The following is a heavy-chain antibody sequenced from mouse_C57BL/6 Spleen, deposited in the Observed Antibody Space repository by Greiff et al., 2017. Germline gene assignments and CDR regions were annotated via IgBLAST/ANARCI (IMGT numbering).Heavy chain of an antibody. V-gene: IGHV1-12*01. CDR2: IYPGNGDT. Sequence: LQESGAELVRPGASVKMSCKASGYTFTSYNMHWVKQTPRQGLEWIGAIYPGNGDTSYNQKFKGKATLTVDKSSSTAYMQLSSLTSEDSAVYYCARRNYSNYDAMDYWGQGTSVTVSS. CDR1: GYTFTSYN. J-gene: IGHJ4*01. D-gene: IGHD2-5*01. CDR3: ARRNYSNYDAMDY.